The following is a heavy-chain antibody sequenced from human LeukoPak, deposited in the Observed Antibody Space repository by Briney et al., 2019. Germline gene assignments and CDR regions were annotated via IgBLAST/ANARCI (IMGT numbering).Heavy chain of an antibody. CDR2: IYYSGST. D-gene: IGHD6-13*01. J-gene: IGHJ5*02. Sequence: PSETLSLTCSVSGDSIGSSSHYWGWIRQPPGKGLEWIADIYYSGSTHYNMALRSRVTMSVDTSRNQFSLKLSSVTAADTAMYYCVRIAGGGWFDPWGQGTLVTVSS. CDR3: VRIAGGGWFDP. CDR1: GDSIGSSSHY. V-gene: IGHV4-39*01.